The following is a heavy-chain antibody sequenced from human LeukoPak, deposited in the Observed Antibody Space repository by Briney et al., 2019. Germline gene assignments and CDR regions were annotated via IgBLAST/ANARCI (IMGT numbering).Heavy chain of an antibody. D-gene: IGHD6-19*01. Sequence: SETLSLTCTVSGGSFSSGSYYWSWIRQPPGKGLEWIGYIYYSGSTNYNPSLKSRVTISVDTSKNQFSLKLSSVTAADTAVYYCAEGSGWTRAEYFQHWGQGTLVTVSS. CDR1: GGSFSSGSYY. V-gene: IGHV4-61*01. CDR2: IYYSGST. J-gene: IGHJ1*01. CDR3: AEGSGWTRAEYFQH.